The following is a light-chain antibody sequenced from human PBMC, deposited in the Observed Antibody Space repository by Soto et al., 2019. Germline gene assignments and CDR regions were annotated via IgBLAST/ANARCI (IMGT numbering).Light chain of an antibody. CDR3: QQGLT. Sequence: EIVLTQSPGTLSLSPGERATLSCRASQSVSRSYLAWYQQKPGQAPRLLFYSASNRATGIPDRFSGSGSGTDFILTISRLEPEDLAVYYCQQGLTFGGGTKVEIK. V-gene: IGKV3-20*01. J-gene: IGKJ4*01. CDR1: QSVSRSY. CDR2: SAS.